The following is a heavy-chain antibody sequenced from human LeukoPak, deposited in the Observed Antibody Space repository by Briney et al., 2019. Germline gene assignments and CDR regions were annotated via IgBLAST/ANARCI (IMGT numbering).Heavy chain of an antibody. CDR2: ISSNSRYI. V-gene: IGHV3-21*01. CDR3: ARVDESLDKFDC. Sequence: GGSLRLSCTASGFSLTPFSMNWVRQAPGRRLEWISSISSNSRYIYYAGSLKGRFTISRDNAENSLYLDMYSLRDEDTAVYFCARVDESLDKFDCWGQGTLVTVSS. J-gene: IGHJ4*02. D-gene: IGHD1-1*01. CDR1: GFSLTPFS.